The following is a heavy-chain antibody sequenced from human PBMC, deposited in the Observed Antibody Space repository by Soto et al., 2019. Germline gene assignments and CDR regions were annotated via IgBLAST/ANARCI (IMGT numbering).Heavy chain of an antibody. CDR2: ISSSSSTI. D-gene: IGHD3-9*01. V-gene: IGHV3-48*02. CDR1: GFTFSSYS. J-gene: IGHJ6*02. CDR3: ARDILRYFDWLSARYGMDV. Sequence: GGSLRLSCAASGFTFSSYSMNWVRQAPGKGLEWVSYISSSSSTIYYADSVKGRFTISRDNAKNSLYLQMNSLRDEDTAVYYCARDILRYFDWLSARYGMDVWGQGTTVTVSS.